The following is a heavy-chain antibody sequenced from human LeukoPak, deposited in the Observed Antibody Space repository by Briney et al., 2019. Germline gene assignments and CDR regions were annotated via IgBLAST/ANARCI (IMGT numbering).Heavy chain of an antibody. V-gene: IGHV4-39*01. J-gene: IGHJ5*02. CDR2: IYYSGST. D-gene: IGHD1-26*01. CDR3: ASLPLRYSGSYYPFWFDP. Sequence: SETLSLTCTVSGGSISSSSYYWGWIRQPPGKGLEWIGSIYYSGSTYYNPSLKSRVTISVDTSKNQFSLKLSSVTAADTAVYYCASLPLRYSGSYYPFWFDPWGQGTLVTVSS. CDR1: GGSISSSSYY.